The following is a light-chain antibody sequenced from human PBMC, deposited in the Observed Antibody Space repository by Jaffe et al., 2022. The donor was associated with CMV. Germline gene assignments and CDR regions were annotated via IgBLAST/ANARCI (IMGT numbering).Light chain of an antibody. J-gene: IGKJ4*01. CDR3: QQTYSNPLT. CDR1: QSINNY. CDR2: GAS. V-gene: IGKV1-39*01. Sequence: DIQMTQSPSSLSASVGDRVTITCRTSQSINNYLNWYQQKPGKAPKLLIYGASSLQSGIPSRFSGSGSETDFTLTISSLQPEDFSTYYCQQTYSNPLTFGGGTKVEIK.